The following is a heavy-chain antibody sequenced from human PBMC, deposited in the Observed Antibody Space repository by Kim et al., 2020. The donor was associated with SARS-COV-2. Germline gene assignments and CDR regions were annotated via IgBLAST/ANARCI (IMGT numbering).Heavy chain of an antibody. CDR1: GFTFSNYG. D-gene: IGHD6-13*01. J-gene: IGHJ4*02. CDR2: INSDGDST. V-gene: IGHV3-64D*09. CDR3: VKSLLPECTNSWMRS. Sequence: GGSLRLSCSASGFTFSNYGMHWVRQAPGKGLEYVSAINSDGDSTYYADSVKGRFTISRDNSKNTLYLQMSSLSGEDTAVYYCVKSLLPECTNSWMRSWGQGTLVTVSS.